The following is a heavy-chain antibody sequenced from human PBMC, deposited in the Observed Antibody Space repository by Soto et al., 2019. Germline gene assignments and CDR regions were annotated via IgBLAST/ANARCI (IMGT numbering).Heavy chain of an antibody. CDR2: IWSDGSNK. D-gene: IGHD1-26*01. J-gene: IGHJ4*02. CDR1: GLRFSSYG. V-gene: IGHV3-33*03. CDR3: ASAAGAYDN. Sequence: QVQLVESGGGVVQPGRSLRLSCAASGLRFSSYGMHWVRQAPGKGLEWLAVIWSDGSNKYYADSVKGRFTISRDNSKNTVYLQMNSLRVEDTAVYYCASAAGAYDNWGQGALVTVSS.